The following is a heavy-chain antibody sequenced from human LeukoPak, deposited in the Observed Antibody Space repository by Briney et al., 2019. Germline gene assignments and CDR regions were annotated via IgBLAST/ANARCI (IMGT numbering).Heavy chain of an antibody. CDR1: GFTFSSYD. J-gene: IGHJ6*02. CDR2: ISGSGATT. Sequence: GGSLRLSCAASGFTFSSYDMSWVRQAPGKGLEWVSVISGSGATTDYADSVMGRFTISRDNSKNTLYLQLDSLRAEDTAVYFCAKGLWGAYYYGMDVWGQGTTVTVSS. V-gene: IGHV3-23*01. D-gene: IGHD3-16*01. CDR3: AKGLWGAYYYGMDV.